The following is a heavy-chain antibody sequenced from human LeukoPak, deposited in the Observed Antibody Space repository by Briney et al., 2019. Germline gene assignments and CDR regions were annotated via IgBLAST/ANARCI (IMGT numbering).Heavy chain of an antibody. CDR3: ARPKGSGYYGRWIATPRYYYYMDV. CDR1: GGTFSSYA. V-gene: IGHV1-69*05. Sequence: ASVKVSCKASGGTFSSYAISWVRQAPGQGREWMGGIIPIFGTANYAQKFQGRVTITTDESTSTAYMELSSLTSEDTAVYYCARPKGSGYYGRWIATPRYYYYMDVWGKGTTVTVSS. J-gene: IGHJ6*03. CDR2: IIPIFGTA. D-gene: IGHD5-12*01.